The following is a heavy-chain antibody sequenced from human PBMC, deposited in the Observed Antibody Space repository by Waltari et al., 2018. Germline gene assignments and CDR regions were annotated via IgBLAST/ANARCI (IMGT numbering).Heavy chain of an antibody. D-gene: IGHD6-13*01. CDR1: GGSISSSSYY. Sequence: QLQLQESGPGLVKPSETLSLTCTVSGGSISSSSYYWGWIRQPPGKGLGWIGSIYYSGSTYYNPSLKSRVTISVDTSKNQFSLKLSSVTAADTAVYYCASPVHFIAAAGLHGMDVWGQGTTVTVSS. J-gene: IGHJ6*02. V-gene: IGHV4-39*01. CDR2: IYYSGST. CDR3: ASPVHFIAAAGLHGMDV.